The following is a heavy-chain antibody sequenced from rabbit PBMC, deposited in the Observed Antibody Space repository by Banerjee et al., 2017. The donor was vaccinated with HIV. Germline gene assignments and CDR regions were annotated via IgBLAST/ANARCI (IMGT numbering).Heavy chain of an antibody. Sequence: QSLEESGGDLVKPGASLTLTCTASGFSFSSSYRMCWVRQAPGKGLEWIACIETGDGWTYYASWAKGRFTISKASSTTVTLQMTSLTAADTATYFCARGLLIGDLWGPGTLVTVS. J-gene: IGHJ4*01. CDR2: IETGDGWT. D-gene: IGHD4-2*01. CDR3: ARGLLIGDL. CDR1: GFSFSSSYR. V-gene: IGHV1S40*01.